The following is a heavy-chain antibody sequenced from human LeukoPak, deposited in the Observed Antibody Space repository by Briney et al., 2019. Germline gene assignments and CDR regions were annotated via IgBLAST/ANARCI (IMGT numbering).Heavy chain of an antibody. V-gene: IGHV4-39*07. J-gene: IGHJ6*03. CDR1: GGSISSSSYY. D-gene: IGHD3-16*01. CDR2: IYYSGST. Sequence: KSAETLSLTCTVSGGSISSSSYYWGWIRQPPGKGLEWIGSIYYSGSTYYNPSLKSRVTISVDTSKNQFSLKLSSVTAADTAVYYCARELRLGEWTVDYYYMDVWGKGTTVTVSS. CDR3: ARELRLGEWTVDYYYMDV.